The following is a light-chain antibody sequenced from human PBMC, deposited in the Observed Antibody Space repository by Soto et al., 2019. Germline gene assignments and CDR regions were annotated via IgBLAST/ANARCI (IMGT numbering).Light chain of an antibody. CDR3: QIWDSDSDHYV. J-gene: IGLJ1*01. V-gene: IGLV3-21*02. Sequence: SYELTQPHSVSVATAQTGPRVTCGGSNIVGYNVQWYQQKPGQAPVLVVYDDDVRPSGIPERFSGSNSGNTATLTISRVEAGDEADYYCQIWDSDSDHYVFGSGTKVTVL. CDR2: DDD. CDR1: NIVGYN.